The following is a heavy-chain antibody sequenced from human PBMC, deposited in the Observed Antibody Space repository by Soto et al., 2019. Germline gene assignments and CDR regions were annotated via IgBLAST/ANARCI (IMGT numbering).Heavy chain of an antibody. J-gene: IGHJ4*02. CDR2: IYPSGTI. V-gene: IGHV4-30-2*01. CDR1: GVSITTNGYS. Sequence: PSETLSLTFALSGVSITTNGYSWSWIRQPPGKGLEWIGYIYPSGTIFYNPSLNSRVTISADTSNNQFSLKLTSVTAADTAVYFCATYTAFAKYYFDYWGRGTLVTVSS. CDR3: ATYTAFAKYYFDY. D-gene: IGHD3-16*01.